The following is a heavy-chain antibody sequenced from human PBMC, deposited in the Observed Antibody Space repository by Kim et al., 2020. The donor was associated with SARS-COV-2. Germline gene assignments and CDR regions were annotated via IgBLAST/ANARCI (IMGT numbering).Heavy chain of an antibody. J-gene: IGHJ4*02. Sequence: SRKSRVTISVDTSKNQFYLKLSSVTAADTAVYYCARDSWGIAAAGPAREYWGQGTLVTVSS. CDR3: ARDSWGIAAAGPAREY. V-gene: IGHV4-31*02. D-gene: IGHD6-13*01.